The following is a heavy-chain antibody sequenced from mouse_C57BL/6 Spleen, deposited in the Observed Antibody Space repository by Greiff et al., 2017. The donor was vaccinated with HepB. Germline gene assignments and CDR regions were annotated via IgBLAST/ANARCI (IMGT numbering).Heavy chain of an antibody. CDR2: INYDGSST. J-gene: IGHJ1*03. D-gene: IGHD2-3*01. CDR1: GFTFSDYY. Sequence: EVKLVESEGGLVQPGRSMKLSCTASGFTFSDYYMAWVRQVPEKGLEWVANINYDGSSTYYLDSLKSRFIISRDNAKNILYLQMSSLKSEDTATYYCARRGDDGYLHWYFDVWGTGTTVTVSS. CDR3: ARRGDDGYLHWYFDV. V-gene: IGHV5-16*01.